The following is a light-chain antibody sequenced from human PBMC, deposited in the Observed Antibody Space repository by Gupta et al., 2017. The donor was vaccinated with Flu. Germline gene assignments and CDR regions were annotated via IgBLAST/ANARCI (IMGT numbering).Light chain of an antibody. CDR1: SSDVGGYNR. J-gene: IGLJ1*01. Sequence: QSAPTPPRSVSGSPGHSVTISCTGTSSDVGGYNRVSWYQQRPGKAPKLILYDVTARPSGVPDRFSGSKSGNTASLTISGLHFDDEADYYCSSHAGRVTWVFGTGTTVTVL. V-gene: IGLV2-11*01. CDR3: SSHAGRVTWV. CDR2: DVT.